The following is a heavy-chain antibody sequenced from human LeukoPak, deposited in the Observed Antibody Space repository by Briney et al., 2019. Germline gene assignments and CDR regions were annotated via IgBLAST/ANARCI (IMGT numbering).Heavy chain of an antibody. D-gene: IGHD5-18*01. J-gene: IGHJ6*02. CDR1: GGSFSGYY. CDR2: INHSGST. CDR3: ARHGGYSFRYYYYGMDV. Sequence: SETLSLTCAVYGGSFSGYYWSWIRQPPGKGLEWIGEINHSGSTNYNPSLKSRVTISVDTSKNQFSLKLSSVTAADTAVCYCARHGGYSFRYYYYGMDVWGQGTTVTVSS. V-gene: IGHV4-34*01.